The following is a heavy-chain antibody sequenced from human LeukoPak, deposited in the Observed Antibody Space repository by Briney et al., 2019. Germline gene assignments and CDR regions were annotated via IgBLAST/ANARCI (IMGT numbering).Heavy chain of an antibody. CDR2: IRYDGSNK. Sequence: PGGSLRLSCAASGFTFSSYGMHWVRQAPGKGLEWVAFIRYDGSNKYYADSVKGRFTISRDNSKNTLYLQMNSLRAEDTAVYYCANFGTPPKRRLDYWGQGTLVTVSS. D-gene: IGHD1-1*01. V-gene: IGHV3-30*02. J-gene: IGHJ4*02. CDR1: GFTFSSYG. CDR3: ANFGTPPKRRLDY.